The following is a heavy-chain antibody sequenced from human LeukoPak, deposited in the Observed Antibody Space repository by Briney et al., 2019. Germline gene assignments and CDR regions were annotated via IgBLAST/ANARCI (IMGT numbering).Heavy chain of an antibody. V-gene: IGHV4-59*01. CDR1: GDSISSYY. D-gene: IGHD3-10*01. J-gene: IGHJ3*02. CDR3: ARVIWFGTGDAFDI. CDR2: IYYSGST. Sequence: SETLSLTCTVSGDSISSYYWSWIRQPPGKGLEWIGYIYYSGSTNYNPSLKSRVTISVDTSKNQFSLKLSSVTAADTAVYYCARVIWFGTGDAFDIWGQGTMVTVSS.